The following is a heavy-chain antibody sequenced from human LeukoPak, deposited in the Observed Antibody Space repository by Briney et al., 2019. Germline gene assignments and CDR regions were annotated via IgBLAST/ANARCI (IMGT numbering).Heavy chain of an antibody. D-gene: IGHD3-22*01. J-gene: IGHJ3*02. CDR2: IYYSGST. V-gene: IGHV4-59*01. Sequence: SETLSLTCTVSGGSISSYYWSWIRQPPGKGLEWLGYIYYSGSTNYNPSLKSRVTISVDTSKNQFSLKLSSVTAADTAGYYCARVLDYYDSSGYYYVDAFDIWGQGTMVTVSS. CDR3: ARVLDYYDSSGYYYVDAFDI. CDR1: GGSISSYY.